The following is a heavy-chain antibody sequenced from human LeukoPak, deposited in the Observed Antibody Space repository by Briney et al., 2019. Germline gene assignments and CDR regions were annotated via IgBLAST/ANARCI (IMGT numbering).Heavy chain of an antibody. J-gene: IGHJ4*02. D-gene: IGHD3-10*01. V-gene: IGHV3-30*02. CDR3: AKLIGGMARSYFDY. CDR1: GFTLSSYG. Sequence: GGSLRLSCAASGFTLSSYGMHWVRQAPGKGLEWVAFIRYDGSNKYYADSVKGRFTISRDNSKNTLYLQMNSLRAEDTAVYYCAKLIGGMARSYFDYWGQGTLVTVSS. CDR2: IRYDGSNK.